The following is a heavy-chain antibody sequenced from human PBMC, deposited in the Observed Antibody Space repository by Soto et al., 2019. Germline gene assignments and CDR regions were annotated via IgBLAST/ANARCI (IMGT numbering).Heavy chain of an antibody. CDR1: GGSIINGDYY. CDR3: ARVGTIFGIVSNNWFDP. V-gene: IGHV4-30-4*01. J-gene: IGHJ5*02. D-gene: IGHD3-3*01. Sequence: PSETLSLTCTVSGGSIINGDYYWSWIRQSPGKGLEWIGYISNSGSSYYNPSLKGRLTTSLDTSKNQLSLHLSSVTAADTAVYHCARVGTIFGIVSNNWFDPWGQGILVTVSA. CDR2: ISNSGSS.